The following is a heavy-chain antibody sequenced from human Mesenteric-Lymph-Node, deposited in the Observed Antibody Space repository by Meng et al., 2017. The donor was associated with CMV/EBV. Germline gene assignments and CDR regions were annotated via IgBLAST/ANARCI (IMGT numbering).Heavy chain of an antibody. CDR1: GGSISGSYNYY. Sequence: CTVPGGSISGSYNYYWGWVRQPPGKGLEWIGSIFHSGSTYYNPSLKSRVTISVDTSKNQFSLKVGSVAAADTAVYYCARHMVNPGFDSWGQGTLVTVSS. CDR3: ARHMVNPGFDS. D-gene: IGHD4/OR15-4a*01. V-gene: IGHV4-39*01. CDR2: IFHSGST. J-gene: IGHJ4*02.